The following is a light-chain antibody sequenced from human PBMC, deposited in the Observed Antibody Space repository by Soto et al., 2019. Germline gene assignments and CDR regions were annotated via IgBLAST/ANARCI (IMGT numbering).Light chain of an antibody. CDR3: QQYNNWPWT. V-gene: IGKV3-15*01. CDR2: GAS. J-gene: IGKJ1*01. Sequence: EIVMTQSPATLSVSPGEGATLSCRASQSVSSKLAWYQQKPGQAPRLLIHGASTRATGLSARFSGSGSGTDFTLTISSLQSEDFAVYYCQQYNNWPWTFGQGTKVDI. CDR1: QSVSSK.